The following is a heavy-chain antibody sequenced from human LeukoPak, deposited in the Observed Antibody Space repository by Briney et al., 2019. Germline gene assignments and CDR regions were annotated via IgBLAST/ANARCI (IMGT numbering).Heavy chain of an antibody. J-gene: IGHJ3*02. CDR2: IYHSGST. V-gene: IGHV4-30-2*01. CDR1: GGSISSGGYY. CDR3: ARDDGDYGDDAFDI. D-gene: IGHD4-17*01. Sequence: SETLSLTCTVSGGSISSGGYYWSWIRQPPGKGLEWIGYIYHSGSTYYNPSLKSRITISVDRSKNQFPLKLSSVTAADTAVYYCARDDGDYGDDAFDIWGQGTMVTVSS.